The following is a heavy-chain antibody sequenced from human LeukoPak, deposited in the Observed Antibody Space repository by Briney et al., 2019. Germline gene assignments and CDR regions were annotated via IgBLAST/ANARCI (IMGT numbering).Heavy chain of an antibody. CDR3: APGPGFGELSEKWFDP. D-gene: IGHD3-10*01. CDR2: IYSGGST. J-gene: IGHJ5*02. V-gene: IGHV3-53*01. CDR1: GFSVSSVY. Sequence: RGGSLRLSCIASGFSVSSVYMTWVRQAPGKGLEWVSVIYSGGSTYYADSVKGRFTISTDNSKNTLYLQVNSLRAEDTAVYYCAPGPGFGELSEKWFDPWGQGTLGTVST.